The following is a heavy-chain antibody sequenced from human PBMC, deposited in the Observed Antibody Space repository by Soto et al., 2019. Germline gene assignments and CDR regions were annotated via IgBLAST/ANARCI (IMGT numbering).Heavy chain of an antibody. D-gene: IGHD3-22*01. V-gene: IGHV3-23*01. J-gene: IGHJ4*02. Sequence: PGGSLRLSCAASGFTFNTYAMTWVRQAPGKGLEWVSIIISSGDGTYYVDSVKGRFTISRDNSRNTLNLQMNNLRAEDTAVYYCAKDPLIVVHYFDYWGQGTLVTVSS. CDR1: GFTFNTYA. CDR2: IISSGDGT. CDR3: AKDPLIVVHYFDY.